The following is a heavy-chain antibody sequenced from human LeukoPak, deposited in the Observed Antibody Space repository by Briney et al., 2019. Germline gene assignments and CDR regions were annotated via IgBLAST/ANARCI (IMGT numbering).Heavy chain of an antibody. D-gene: IGHD1-26*01. J-gene: IGHJ4*02. V-gene: IGHV3-48*03. CDR3: AIAAGWEQAY. CDR1: GFTFSSYE. CDR2: ISSSGSTI. Sequence: GGSLRLSCAASGFTFSSYEMNWVRQAPGKGLEWVSYISSSGSTIYYADSVKGRFTISRDNAKNSLYLQMNSLRAEDTAVYYCAIAAGWEQAYWGQGTLVTVSS.